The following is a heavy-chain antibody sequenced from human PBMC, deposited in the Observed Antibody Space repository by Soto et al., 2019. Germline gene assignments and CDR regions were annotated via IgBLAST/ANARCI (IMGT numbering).Heavy chain of an antibody. J-gene: IGHJ4*02. CDR1: GFTFSSYA. CDR3: AKDFLYYDSSGFHSALFDY. Sequence: GGSLRLSCAASGFTFSSYAMSWVRQAPGKGLEWVSAISGSGGSTYYADSVKGRFTISRDNSKNTLYLQMNSLRAEDTAVYYCAKDFLYYDSSGFHSALFDYWGQGILVTVSS. D-gene: IGHD3-22*01. CDR2: ISGSGGST. V-gene: IGHV3-23*01.